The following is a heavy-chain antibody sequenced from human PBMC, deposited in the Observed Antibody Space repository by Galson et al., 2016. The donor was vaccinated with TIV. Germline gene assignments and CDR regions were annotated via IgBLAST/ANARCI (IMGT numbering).Heavy chain of an antibody. CDR3: TTITAVAGRSWGGAPKNYYVGMDV. Sequence: SLRLSCAASGFTFTDTWMTWVRQAPGQGLEWLGRIKGKGDGGTTDYAAPVKGRFTISRDDSRNTLYLQMNSLKTDDTAVYYCTTITAVAGRSWGGAPKNYYVGMDVWGQGATVTVSS. J-gene: IGHJ6*02. CDR2: IKGKGDGGTT. V-gene: IGHV3-15*01. CDR1: GFTFTDTW. D-gene: IGHD6-19*01.